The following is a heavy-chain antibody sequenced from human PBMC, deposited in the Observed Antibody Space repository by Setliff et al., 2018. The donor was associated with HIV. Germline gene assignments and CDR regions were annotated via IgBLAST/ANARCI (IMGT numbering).Heavy chain of an antibody. CDR3: ARLTYYYDTSGPAAAFDI. CDR1: GGSITNTDW. CDR2: IYQTGGT. D-gene: IGHD3-22*01. V-gene: IGHV4-4*02. J-gene: IGHJ3*02. Sequence: PSETLSLTCAVSGGSITNTDWWSWVRQSPGKGLEWIGHIYQTGGTKYNPSLKSRVTISVDKSNNQFSLRLSSVTAADTAVYYCARLTYYYDTSGPAAAFDIWGQGTMVTVSS.